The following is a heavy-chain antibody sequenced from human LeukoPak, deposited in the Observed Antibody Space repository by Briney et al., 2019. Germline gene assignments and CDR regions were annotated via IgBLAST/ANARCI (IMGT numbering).Heavy chain of an antibody. CDR3: ARADRGYLVDY. Sequence: SETLSLTCTVSGGSISSYYWSWIRQPPGKGLEWIGYIYYSGSTNYNPSLKSRVTISVDTSKNQFSLKLRSVTAADTAVYYCARADRGYLVDYWGQGTLVTVSS. CDR1: GGSISSYY. V-gene: IGHV4-59*01. J-gene: IGHJ4*02. CDR2: IYYSGST. D-gene: IGHD6-25*01.